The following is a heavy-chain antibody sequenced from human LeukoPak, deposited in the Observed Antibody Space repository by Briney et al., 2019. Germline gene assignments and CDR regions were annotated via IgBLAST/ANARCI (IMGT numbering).Heavy chain of an antibody. CDR3: ARERTKNYYGSGSYYPN. CDR1: GGTFSSYA. Sequence: SVKVSCKASGGTFSSYAISWVRQAPGQGLEWMGGIIPIFGTANYAQKFQGRVTITADKSTSTAYMELSSLGSEDTAVYYCARERTKNYYGSGSYYPNWGQGTLVTVSS. V-gene: IGHV1-69*06. J-gene: IGHJ1*01. CDR2: IIPIFGTA. D-gene: IGHD3-10*01.